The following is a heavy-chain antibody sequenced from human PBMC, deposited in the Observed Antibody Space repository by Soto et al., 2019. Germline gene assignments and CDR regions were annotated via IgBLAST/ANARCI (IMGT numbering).Heavy chain of an antibody. V-gene: IGHV3-15*01. J-gene: IGHJ4*02. CDR1: GFLFSNAW. D-gene: IGHD5-12*01. CDR2: IKTNANGGPT. CDR3: TGGDIAGDFDY. Sequence: EVQMVESGGGLVKPGGSLRLSCAASGFLFSNAWMSWVRQAPGKGLEWVGRIKTNANGGPTDYATPVKGRFTVSRDDSKNTVYLQMNSLRTEDTAVYYCTGGDIAGDFDYWGQGTLVTVSS.